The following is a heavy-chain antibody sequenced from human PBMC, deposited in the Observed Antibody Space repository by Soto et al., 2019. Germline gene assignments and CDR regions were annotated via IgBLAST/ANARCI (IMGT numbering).Heavy chain of an antibody. CDR1: GGTFSSYA. Sequence: ASVKVSCKASGGTFSSYAISWVRQAPGQGLEWMGGIIPIFGTANYAQKFQGRVTITADESTSTAYMELSSLRSEDTAVYYCARELFGDTAMVRDVSWFDPWGQGTLVTVSS. CDR3: ARELFGDTAMVRDVSWFDP. V-gene: IGHV1-69*13. D-gene: IGHD5-18*01. CDR2: IIPIFGTA. J-gene: IGHJ5*02.